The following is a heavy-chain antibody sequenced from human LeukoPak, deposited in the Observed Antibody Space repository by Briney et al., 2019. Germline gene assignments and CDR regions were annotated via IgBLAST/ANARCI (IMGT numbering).Heavy chain of an antibody. CDR2: ISYDGSNK. CDR3: AKDPYVRYGIAAADDGMDV. V-gene: IGHV3-30*18. D-gene: IGHD6-13*01. CDR1: GFTFSNYG. Sequence: GGSLRLSCAASGFTFSNYGMHWVRQAPGKGLEWVAVISYDGSNKYYADSVKGRFTISRDNSKNTLYLQMNSLRAEDTAVYYCAKDPYVRYGIAAADDGMDVWGQGTTVTVSS. J-gene: IGHJ6*02.